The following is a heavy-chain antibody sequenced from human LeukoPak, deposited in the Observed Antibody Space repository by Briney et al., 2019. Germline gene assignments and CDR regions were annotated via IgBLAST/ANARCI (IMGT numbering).Heavy chain of an antibody. V-gene: IGHV3-30*18. CDR3: ANGRGFDY. J-gene: IGHJ4*02. CDR2: ISYDGSKK. Sequence: GGTLRLSCAASGVTFSGYCRSWIRQPPGKGLEWTALISYDGSKKYYADSVKRGFTISRDNSKNTLYLQMNSLRGEDMAVYYCANGRGFDYWGQGTLVTVSS. CDR1: GVTFSGYC.